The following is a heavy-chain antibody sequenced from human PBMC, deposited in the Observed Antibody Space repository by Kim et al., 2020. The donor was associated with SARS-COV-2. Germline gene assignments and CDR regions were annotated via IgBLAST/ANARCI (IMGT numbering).Heavy chain of an antibody. D-gene: IGHD3-10*01. CDR1: GLSFDSSA. J-gene: IGHJ6*02. V-gene: IGHV3-30-3*01. CDR2: ISYDGRNT. Sequence: GGSLRLSCAASGLSFDSSAMNWVRQAPGKGLEWVAVISYDGRNTEYADSVKGRFTISRDNPKNTLYLQMNSLRAEDTAMYYCARGIYYKEVSLSDYYNGLDVWGQGTRVTVSS. CDR3: ARGIYYKEVSLSDYYNGLDV.